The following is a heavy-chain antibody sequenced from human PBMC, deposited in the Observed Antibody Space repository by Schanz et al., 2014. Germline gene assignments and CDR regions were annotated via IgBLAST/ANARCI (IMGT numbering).Heavy chain of an antibody. D-gene: IGHD3-22*01. J-gene: IGHJ3*02. CDR3: ARGTRERLLLRSWQFAFDI. Sequence: VQLVESGGGLVQPGGSLRLSCAASGFTFSNYAMSWIRQPPGKGLEWIGEINQSGTTNYNPSLKSRVTMSVDTSKNQITLKLRSVTAADTAVYYCARGTRERLLLRSWQFAFDIWGQGTMVTVSS. V-gene: IGHV4-34*10. CDR2: INQSGTT. CDR1: GFTFSNYA.